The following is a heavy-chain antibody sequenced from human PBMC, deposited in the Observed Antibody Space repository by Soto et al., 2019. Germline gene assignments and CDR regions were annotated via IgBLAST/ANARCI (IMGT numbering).Heavy chain of an antibody. CDR3: ATDYDYVWGSYRSDYGMDV. V-gene: IGHV4-39*01. CDR1: GGSISSSSYY. D-gene: IGHD3-16*02. CDR2: IYYSGST. J-gene: IGHJ6*02. Sequence: SETLSLTCTVSGGSISSSSYYWGWIRQPPGKGLEWIGSIYYSGSTYYNPSLKSRVTISVDTSKNQFSLKLSSVTAADTAVYYCATDYDYVWGSYRSDYGMDVWGQGTTVTVSS.